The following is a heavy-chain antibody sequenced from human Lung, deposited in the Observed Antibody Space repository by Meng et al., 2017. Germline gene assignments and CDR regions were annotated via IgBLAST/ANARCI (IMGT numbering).Heavy chain of an antibody. V-gene: IGHV4-4*02. J-gene: IGHJ4*02. CDR3: ARFDISSSGRGDY. D-gene: IGHD1-26*01. CDR2: IFHSGST. CDR1: GGPITSSTW. Sequence: VRLRESGQVLVKPSGTLSLTCAVSGGPITSSTWWSWVRQTPGKGLEWFGEIFHSGSTNYNPPLESRVTISVDKSKNQFSLKVYSVTAADTATYYCARFDISSSGRGDYWGQGILVTVSS.